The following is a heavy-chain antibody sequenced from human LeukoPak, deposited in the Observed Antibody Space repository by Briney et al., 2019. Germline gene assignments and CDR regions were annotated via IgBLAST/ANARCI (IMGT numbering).Heavy chain of an antibody. CDR3: VSGFLQWLY. Sequence: SGGSLRLSCAASGFTFSSYAMHWVRQAPGKGLEWVAVISYDGSNKYYADSVKGRFTISRDNAKNSLYLQMNNLRAEDTAVYFCVSGFLQWLYWGQGTLVTVSS. D-gene: IGHD3-3*01. J-gene: IGHJ4*02. CDR2: ISYDGSNK. CDR1: GFTFSSYA. V-gene: IGHV3-30-3*01.